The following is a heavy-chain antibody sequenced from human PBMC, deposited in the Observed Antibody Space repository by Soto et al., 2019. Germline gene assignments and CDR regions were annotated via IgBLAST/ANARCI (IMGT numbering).Heavy chain of an antibody. D-gene: IGHD5-12*01. CDR1: GFTFSSFG. CDR2: ISYDGIDK. J-gene: IGHJ4*02. CDR3: AKDLREMATIRPDY. V-gene: IGHV3-30*18. Sequence: QVQLVESGGGVVQPGGSLRLSSAASGFTFSSFGIHWVRQAPGKGLEWVAVISYDGIDKNYGDSVKGRFTISRENSKNMVYLQMNSLRAEDTAVYYCAKDLREMATIRPDYWGQGILVTVSS.